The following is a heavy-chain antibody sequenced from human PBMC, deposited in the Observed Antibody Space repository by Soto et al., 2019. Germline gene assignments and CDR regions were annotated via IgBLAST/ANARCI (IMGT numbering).Heavy chain of an antibody. CDR2: IYNIGST. V-gene: IGHV4-59*01. Sequence: SETLSLTCTVSGGSISGYYWSWLRQPPGKGLEWIGYIYNIGSTYYNPSLKSRVTMSMDTPRNQLLLQLNSVTAADTAVYYCARESAGSGKNNWFDPWGQGTLVTVSS. CDR3: ARESAGSGKNNWFDP. D-gene: IGHD3-10*01. J-gene: IGHJ5*02. CDR1: GGSISGYY.